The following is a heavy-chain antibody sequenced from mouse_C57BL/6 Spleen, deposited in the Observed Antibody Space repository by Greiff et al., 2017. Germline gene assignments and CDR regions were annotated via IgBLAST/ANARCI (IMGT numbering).Heavy chain of an antibody. V-gene: IGHV1-76*01. CDR1: GYTFTDYY. CDR3: AKPPHYGSSYGYAMDY. J-gene: IGHJ4*01. Sequence: VQVVESGAELVRPGASVKLSCKASGYTFTDYYINWVKQRPGQGLEWIARIYPGSGNTYYNEKFKGKATLTAEKSSSTAYMQLSSLTSEDSAVYFCAKPPHYGSSYGYAMDYWGQGTSVTVSS. CDR2: IYPGSGNT. D-gene: IGHD1-1*01.